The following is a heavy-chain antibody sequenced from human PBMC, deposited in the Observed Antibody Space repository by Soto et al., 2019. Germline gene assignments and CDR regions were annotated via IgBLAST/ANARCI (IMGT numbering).Heavy chain of an antibody. CDR2: LYWYDDK. V-gene: IGHV2-5*01. CDR3: AHWTQRLSYVDY. J-gene: IGHJ4*02. Sequence: QITLKESGPTLVKPTQTLTLTCTFPGFSLSTSGVGVGWIRQPPVKALEWLALLYWYDDKRYSPSLKSRRTITKDTSKNQVVRTMTNMDPVDTATYYRAHWTQRLSYVDYWGQGTLVTVSS. CDR1: GFSLSTSGVG.